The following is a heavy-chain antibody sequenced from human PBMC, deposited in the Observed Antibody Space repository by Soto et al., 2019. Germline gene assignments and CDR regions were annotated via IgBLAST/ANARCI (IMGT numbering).Heavy chain of an antibody. CDR2: ISYDGSNK. J-gene: IGHJ6*02. D-gene: IGHD2-2*02. CDR1: GFTFSSYG. Sequence: QVQLVESGGGVVQPGRSLRLSCAASGFTFSSYGMHWVRQAPGKGLEWVAVISYDGSNKSYADSVKGRFTISRDNSKNALCLQMNSLSDEATAVYYCAKVKPRDCSSTSCDKYYYYGMDVWGQGTTVTVSS. CDR3: AKVKPRDCSSTSCDKYYYYGMDV. V-gene: IGHV3-30*18.